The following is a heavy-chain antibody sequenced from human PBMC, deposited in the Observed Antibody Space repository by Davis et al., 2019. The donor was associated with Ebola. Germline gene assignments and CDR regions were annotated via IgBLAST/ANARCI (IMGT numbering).Heavy chain of an antibody. Sequence: PGGSLRLSCAASGFTFSKYAIHWVRQAPGKGLEWVAVISNDGSNKYYADSVKGRFTISRDNSKNTLYLQMNSLKTEDTAVYYCTRQIYRYWYFDLWGRGTLVTVSS. J-gene: IGHJ2*01. V-gene: IGHV3-30-3*01. CDR1: GFTFSKYA. CDR2: ISNDGSNK. CDR3: TRQIYRYWYFDL. D-gene: IGHD3-16*02.